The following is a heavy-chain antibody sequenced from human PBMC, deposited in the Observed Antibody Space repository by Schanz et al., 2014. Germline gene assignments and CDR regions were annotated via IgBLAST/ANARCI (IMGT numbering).Heavy chain of an antibody. Sequence: EVQLLESGGGLVQPGGSLRLSCAASGFTFTNYAMTWVRQAPGKGLEWVSGISGSGGSTYNADSVKGRFTISRDNSKNSLYLQMNSLSAEDTAVYYCAKDHTGSDILTALGNWGQGTLVTVSS. CDR1: GFTFTNYA. V-gene: IGHV3-23*01. D-gene: IGHD3-9*01. CDR3: AKDHTGSDILTALGN. J-gene: IGHJ4*02. CDR2: ISGSGGST.